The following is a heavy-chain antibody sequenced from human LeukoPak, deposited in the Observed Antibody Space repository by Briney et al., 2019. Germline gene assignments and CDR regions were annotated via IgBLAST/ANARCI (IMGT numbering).Heavy chain of an antibody. Sequence: ASVKVSCKASGYTFTSYGISWVRQAPGQGLEWMGWISAYNGNTNYAQKLQGRVTMTTDTSTNTAYMELRSLRSDDTAVYYCATRVTDVDTAMVDLDYWGQGTLVTVSS. J-gene: IGHJ4*02. V-gene: IGHV1-18*01. CDR3: ATRVTDVDTAMVDLDY. CDR1: GYTFTSYG. D-gene: IGHD5-18*01. CDR2: ISAYNGNT.